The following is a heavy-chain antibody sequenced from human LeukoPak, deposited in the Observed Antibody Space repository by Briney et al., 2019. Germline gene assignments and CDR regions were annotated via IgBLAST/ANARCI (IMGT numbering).Heavy chain of an antibody. D-gene: IGHD3-10*01. CDR2: IYYSGST. CDR1: GGSISSGDHY. J-gene: IGHJ1*01. CDR3: ARGASGSFRAEYFQL. V-gene: IGHV4-30-4*08. Sequence: SQTLSLTCSVSGGSISSGDHYWSWIRQPPGKGLEWIGYIYYSGSTYYNPSLKSRVSISVDTSKNQFSLKLSSVTAADTAVYYCARGASGSFRAEYFQLWGQGTLGTASS.